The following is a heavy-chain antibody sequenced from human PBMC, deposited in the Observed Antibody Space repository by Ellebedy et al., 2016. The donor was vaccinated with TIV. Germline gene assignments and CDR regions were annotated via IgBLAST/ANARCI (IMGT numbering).Heavy chain of an antibody. CDR3: ARGYDFWGGFYSNMDV. J-gene: IGHJ6*02. CDR1: GFTFSSYA. Sequence: PGGSLRLSCAASGFTFSSYAMHWVRQAPGKGLEWVAVISYDGSNKYYADSVKGRFTISRDNSKNTLYLQMKSLRADNTAVYYCARGYDFWGGFYSNMDVWGQGTTVTVSS. CDR2: ISYDGSNK. V-gene: IGHV3-30-3*01. D-gene: IGHD3-3*01.